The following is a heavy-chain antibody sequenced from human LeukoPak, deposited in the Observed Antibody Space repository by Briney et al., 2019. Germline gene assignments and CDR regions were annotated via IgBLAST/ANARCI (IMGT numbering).Heavy chain of an antibody. Sequence: GGSLRLSCGASGFTFSSYAMSWVRQAPGKGLEWVSAISGSGGSTYYADSVKGRFTISRDNSKNTLYLQMNSLRAEDTAVYYCAKVRGYYYDSSGYYLLPTYYFDYWGQGTLVTVSS. J-gene: IGHJ4*02. CDR1: GFTFSSYA. V-gene: IGHV3-23*01. CDR3: AKVRGYYYDSSGYYLLPTYYFDY. CDR2: ISGSGGST. D-gene: IGHD3-22*01.